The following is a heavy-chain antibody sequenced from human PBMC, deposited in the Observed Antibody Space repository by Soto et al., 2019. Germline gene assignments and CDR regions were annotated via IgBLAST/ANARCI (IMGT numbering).Heavy chain of an antibody. CDR3: ARMVLGQQLVLGYYFDY. Sequence: QVTLKESGPVLVKPTETLTLTCTVSGFSLSNARMGVSWIRQPPGKALEWLAHIFSNDEKSYSTSLKSRLTISKDTSKSQVVLTMTNMDPVDTATYYCARMVLGQQLVLGYYFDYWGQGTLVTVSS. J-gene: IGHJ4*02. V-gene: IGHV2-26*01. D-gene: IGHD6-13*01. CDR2: IFSNDEK. CDR1: GFSLSNARMG.